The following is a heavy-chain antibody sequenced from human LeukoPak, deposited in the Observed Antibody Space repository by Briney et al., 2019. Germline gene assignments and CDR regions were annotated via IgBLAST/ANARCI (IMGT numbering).Heavy chain of an antibody. V-gene: IGHV3-23*01. CDR2: ISGSGGST. CDR3: AKDSGLLWFGPLRYYYYGMDV. CDR1: GFTFGNYA. D-gene: IGHD3-10*01. J-gene: IGHJ6*02. Sequence: QTGRSLRLSCAASGFTFGNYAMSWVRQAPGKGLECVSTISGSGGSTYYADSVKGRFTISRDNSKNTVHLQMNSLRGEDTAVYYCAKDSGLLWFGPLRYYYYGMDVWGQGTTVTVSS.